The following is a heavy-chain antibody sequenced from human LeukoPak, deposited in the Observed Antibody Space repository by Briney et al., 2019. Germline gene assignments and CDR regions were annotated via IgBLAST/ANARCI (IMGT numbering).Heavy chain of an antibody. D-gene: IGHD4-17*01. CDR3: AKDQGNDYGDQLHF. Sequence: GGSLRLSCAASGFTFSTFAMTWVCQAPGKGLEWVSAIHGSGDRTYYADSVKGRFTISRDNSKNRVYLQMNSLSAEDTAVYYCAKDQGNDYGDQLHFWGQGALVTVSS. CDR2: IHGSGDRT. J-gene: IGHJ4*02. CDR1: GFTFSTFA. V-gene: IGHV3-23*01.